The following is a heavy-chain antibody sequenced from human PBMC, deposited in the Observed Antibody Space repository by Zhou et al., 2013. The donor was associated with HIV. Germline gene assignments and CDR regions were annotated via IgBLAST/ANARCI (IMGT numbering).Heavy chain of an antibody. CDR2: FDPEDVMT. CDR3: ARDEMATPLGYHYMDV. D-gene: IGHD5-12*01. CDR1: GYTLADLA. Sequence: QVQLVQSGAEVKKPGSSVKVSCKVFGYTLADLAIHWVRLPPGQGLEWMGDFDPEDVMTVYAQKFEGRVSLTQDASSDTAYMSMTSLTSDDTAVYYCARDEMATPLGYHYMDVWGKGTTVTVSS. J-gene: IGHJ6*03. V-gene: IGHV1-24*01.